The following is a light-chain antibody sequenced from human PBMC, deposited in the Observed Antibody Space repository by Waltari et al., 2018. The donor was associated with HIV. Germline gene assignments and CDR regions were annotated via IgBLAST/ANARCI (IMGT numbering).Light chain of an antibody. V-gene: IGLV2-14*03. Sequence: QSALTQPASVSGSPGQSITISCPGTSSDVGGYTYVSWYQQHQGKAPKPMIYDVSNRPSGVSNRFSGSKSGNTASLTISGLQAEDEADYYCSSYTSNITRVFGGGTKLTVL. CDR3: SSYTSNITRV. CDR1: SSDVGGYTY. J-gene: IGLJ3*02. CDR2: DVS.